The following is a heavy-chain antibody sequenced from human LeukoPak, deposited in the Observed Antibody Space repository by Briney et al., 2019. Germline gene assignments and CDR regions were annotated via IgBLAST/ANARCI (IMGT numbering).Heavy chain of an antibody. Sequence: ASVKVSCKASGYTFSKYSINWVRQAPGQGLEWMGWISGYNGKTNYAQKLQDRVTMTTDTSTSTAYMELRSLRSDDTAVYYCARDHPLRGFDPWGQGTLVTVSS. V-gene: IGHV1-18*01. CDR3: ARDHPLRGFDP. J-gene: IGHJ5*02. CDR1: GYTFSKYS. CDR2: ISGYNGKT.